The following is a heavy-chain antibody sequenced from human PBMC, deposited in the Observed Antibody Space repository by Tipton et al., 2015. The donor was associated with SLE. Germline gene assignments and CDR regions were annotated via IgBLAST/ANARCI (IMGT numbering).Heavy chain of an antibody. J-gene: IGHJ6*03. V-gene: IGHV4-28*03. CDR3: ARDQVGYSGYTSFYYMDV. D-gene: IGHD5-12*01. CDR1: DYSISTSTW. CDR2: IFYSGST. Sequence: TLSLTCAVSDYSISTSTWWGWIRQPPGMPLEWIGYIFYSGSTYYNPSLKSRVTISVDMSKNQFSLKLSSVTAADTAVYYCARDQVGYSGYTSFYYMDVWGKGTTVTVSS.